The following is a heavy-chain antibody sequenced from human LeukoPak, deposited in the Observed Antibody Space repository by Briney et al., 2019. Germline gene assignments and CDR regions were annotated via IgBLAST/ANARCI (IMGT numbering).Heavy chain of an antibody. J-gene: IGHJ4*02. CDR2: ISGSGGST. CDR3: AKKIFGVASNYFDY. V-gene: IGHV3-23*01. D-gene: IGHD3-3*01. Sequence: GGSLRLSCAASGFTFSSYAMSWVRQGPGKGLEWGSAISGSGGSTYYADSVKGRFTISRDNCKNTLYLQMNSLRAEDTAVYYCAKKIFGVASNYFDYWGQGTLVTVSS. CDR1: GFTFSSYA.